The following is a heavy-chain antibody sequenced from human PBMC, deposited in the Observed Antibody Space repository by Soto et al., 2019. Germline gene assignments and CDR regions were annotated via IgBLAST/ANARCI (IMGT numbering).Heavy chain of an antibody. V-gene: IGHV1-18*01. CDR1: GYTFTSYG. CDR2: INTYNGNT. D-gene: IGHD3-16*01. CDR3: AMVDVYVTPSPQDF. Sequence: QVQLVQSGAEVKNPGASVKVSCKTSGYTFTSYGIGWARQAPGQGLEWMRWINTYNGNTNYAQNLQGRVTLTTDTSTSTAYMELRSLRSNDTAIYYCAMVDVYVTPSPQDFWGQGTTVTVSS. J-gene: IGHJ6*02.